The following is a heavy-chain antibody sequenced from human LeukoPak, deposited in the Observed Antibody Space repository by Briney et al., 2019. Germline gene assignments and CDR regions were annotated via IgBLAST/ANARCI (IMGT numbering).Heavy chain of an antibody. CDR2: ITTGGSSI. D-gene: IGHD6-19*01. J-gene: IGHJ4*02. CDR1: GFTFSAYA. V-gene: IGHV3-48*04. CDR3: ARVRYDSGWYDY. Sequence: GGSLRLSCAGSGFTFSAYAMAWVRQVSGKGLECVSHITTGGSSIFYADSVKGRFTISRDNAKNSLYLQMNSLRAEDAAVYYCARVRYDSGWYDYWGQGALVTVSS.